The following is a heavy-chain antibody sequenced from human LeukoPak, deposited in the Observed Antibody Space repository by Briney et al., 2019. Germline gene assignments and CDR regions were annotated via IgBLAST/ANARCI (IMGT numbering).Heavy chain of an antibody. CDR3: ARDADYDSSGYSYYYYMDV. V-gene: IGHV4-39*07. CDR1: GFTFSSYE. Sequence: GSLRLSCAASGFTFSSYEMNWVRQAPGKGLEWIGSIYYSGSTYYNPSLKSRVTISVDTSKNQFSLKLSSVTAADTAVYYCARDADYDSSGYSYYYYMDVWGKGTTVTVSS. D-gene: IGHD3-22*01. CDR2: IYYSGST. J-gene: IGHJ6*03.